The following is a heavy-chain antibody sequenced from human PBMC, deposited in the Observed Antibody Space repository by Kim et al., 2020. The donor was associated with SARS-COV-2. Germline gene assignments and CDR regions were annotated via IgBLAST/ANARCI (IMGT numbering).Heavy chain of an antibody. D-gene: IGHD3-22*01. CDR2: ISWNSGSI. J-gene: IGHJ4*02. CDR1: GFTFDDYA. CDR3: AKSLEALAYYYDSSGYFDY. V-gene: IGHV3-9*01. Sequence: GGSLRLYCAASGFTFDDYAMHWVRQAPGKGLEWVSGISWNSGSIGYADSVKGRFTISRDNAKNSLYLQMNSLRAEDTALYYCAKSLEALAYYYDSSGYFDYWGQGTLVTVSS.